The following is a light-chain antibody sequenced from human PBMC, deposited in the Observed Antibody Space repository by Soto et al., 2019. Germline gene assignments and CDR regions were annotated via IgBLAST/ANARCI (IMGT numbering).Light chain of an antibody. V-gene: IGKV3-15*01. CDR1: QSINAH. CDR3: QQENTWLWT. Sequence: EVVMTQSPATLSVSPGERVTLSCRASQSINAHLAWYQQKPGQAPRLLIHGASTRATGIPARFSGSGFGTDFLFTIRSLQFEEFAFFYFQQENTWLWTYGRGTKLEIQ. CDR2: GAS. J-gene: IGKJ1*01.